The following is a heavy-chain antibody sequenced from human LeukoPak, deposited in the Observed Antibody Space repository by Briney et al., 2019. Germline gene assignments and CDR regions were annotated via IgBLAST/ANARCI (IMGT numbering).Heavy chain of an antibody. D-gene: IGHD6-6*01. CDR3: ARRTPRYSSSSGFDY. J-gene: IGHJ4*02. CDR1: GGSFSGYY. CDR2: INHSGST. V-gene: IGHV4-34*01. Sequence: SETLSLTCAVYGGSFSGYYWSWIRQPLGKGLEWIGEINHSGSTNYNPSLKSRVTISVDTSKNQFSLKLSSVTAADTAVYYCARRTPRYSSSSGFDYWGQGTLVTVSS.